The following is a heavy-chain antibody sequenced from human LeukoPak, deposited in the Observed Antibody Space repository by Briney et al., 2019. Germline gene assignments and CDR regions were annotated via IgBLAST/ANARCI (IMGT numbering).Heavy chain of an antibody. CDR3: ARDSFSSAF. CDR1: GYTFTVYD. V-gene: IGHV1-2*02. D-gene: IGHD6-6*01. Sequence: ASVKVSCKASGYTFTVYDMHWVRQAPGQGLEWIGWINPDRGGTNYAQKFQGRVTMTRDTSISTAYMELSRLRSDDTAVYYCARDSFSSAFWGQGTTVTVSS. CDR2: INPDRGGT. J-gene: IGHJ6*02.